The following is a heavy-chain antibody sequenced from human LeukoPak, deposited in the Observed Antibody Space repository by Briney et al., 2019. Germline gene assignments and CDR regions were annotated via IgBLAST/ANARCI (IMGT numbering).Heavy chain of an antibody. CDR3: ARSITMMNL. J-gene: IGHJ4*02. CDR2: ISRNGGSA. Sequence: GRSLRLSCAASGFTFSSYAMHWVRQAPGKGLEWVSGISRNGGSAGYADSVKGRFTITRDNAKNSLYLRMNSLRAEDTALYYCARSITMMNLWGQGTLVTVSS. D-gene: IGHD3-22*01. CDR1: GFTFSSYA. V-gene: IGHV3-20*04.